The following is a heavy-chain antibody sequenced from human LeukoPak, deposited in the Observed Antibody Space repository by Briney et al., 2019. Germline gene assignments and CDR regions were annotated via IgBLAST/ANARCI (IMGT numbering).Heavy chain of an antibody. J-gene: IGHJ4*02. D-gene: IGHD1-1*01. CDR2: MNPESGNT. CDR1: GYTFTSHQ. Sequence: ASVKVSCKASGYTFTSHQINWVRQTTGQGFEWMGWMNPESGNTDFAQKFQGRFTMTWDTSLSTAYMELSSLTSDDTAVYYCARGRPTNLNGIYWGQGTLVTVSS. CDR3: ARGRPTNLNGIY. V-gene: IGHV1-8*01.